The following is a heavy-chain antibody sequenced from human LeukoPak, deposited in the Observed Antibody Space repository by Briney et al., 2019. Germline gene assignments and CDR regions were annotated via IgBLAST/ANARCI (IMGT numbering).Heavy chain of an antibody. CDR1: GGSFSGYY. CDR3: ARGSIAVAGTSTPSPPGY. D-gene: IGHD6-19*01. V-gene: IGHV4-34*01. J-gene: IGHJ4*02. CDR2: INRSGST. Sequence: SETLSLTCAVYGGSFSGYYWSWIRQPPGKGLEWIGEINRSGSTNYNPSLKSRVTISVDTSKNQFSLKLSYVTAADTAVYYCARGSIAVAGTSTPSPPGYWGQGTLVTVSS.